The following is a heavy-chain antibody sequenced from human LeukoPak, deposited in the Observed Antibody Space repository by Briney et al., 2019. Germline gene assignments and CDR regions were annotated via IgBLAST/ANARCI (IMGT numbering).Heavy chain of an antibody. CDR2: ISAYNGNT. CDR3: ARVSLPSYVDYGENVLSSSFDY. CDR1: GYTFTSYG. D-gene: IGHD4-17*01. V-gene: IGHV1-18*01. J-gene: IGHJ4*02. Sequence: ASVNVSCKASGYTFTSYGISWVRQAPGQGLEWMGWISAYNGNTNYAQKLQGRVTVTTDTSTSTAYMELRSLRSDDTAVYYCARVSLPSYVDYGENVLSSSFDYWGQGTLVTVSS.